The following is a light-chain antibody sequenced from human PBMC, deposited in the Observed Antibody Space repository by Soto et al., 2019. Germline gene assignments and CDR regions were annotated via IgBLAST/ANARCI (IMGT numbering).Light chain of an antibody. J-gene: IGLJ2*01. CDR1: SSDVGGYKY. V-gene: IGLV2-14*01. CDR2: EVS. CDR3: ISYASTSNVV. Sequence: QSVLTQPASVSGSPGQSITISCTGTSSDVGGYKYVSWYQHHPGKAPKLMIYEVSNRPSGISNRFSGSKSGNTASLTISGLQAEDEADYYCISYASTSNVVFGGGIKVTVL.